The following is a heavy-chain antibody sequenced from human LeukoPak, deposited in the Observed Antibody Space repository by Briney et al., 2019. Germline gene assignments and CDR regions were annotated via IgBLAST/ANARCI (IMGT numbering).Heavy chain of an antibody. J-gene: IGHJ3*02. Sequence: ASVKVSCKAAAYTFTSYGISWVRQAPGQGLEWMGWLSAYNGNTNYAQNLQGRVIMTADTSTSPSYREVRSLRSDDTAVYYCARGLTIFGVVITEKDAFDIWGQGTMVTVSS. CDR3: ARGLTIFGVVITEKDAFDI. CDR2: LSAYNGNT. V-gene: IGHV1-18*01. CDR1: AYTFTSYG. D-gene: IGHD3-3*01.